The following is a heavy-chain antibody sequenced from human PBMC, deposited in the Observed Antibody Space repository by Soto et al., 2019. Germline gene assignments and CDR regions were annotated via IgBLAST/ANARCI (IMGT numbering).Heavy chain of an antibody. D-gene: IGHD6-13*01. CDR3: ARDVAAADY. J-gene: IGHJ4*02. CDR2: INAGNGNT. Sequence: ASVKVSCKASGYTFTSYAMHWVRQAPGQRLEWMGWINAGNGNTKHSQKLQGRVTITTDTSASTAYMELSSLRSEGTAVYYCARDVAAADYWGQGTLVTVSS. CDR1: GYTFTSYA. V-gene: IGHV1-3*01.